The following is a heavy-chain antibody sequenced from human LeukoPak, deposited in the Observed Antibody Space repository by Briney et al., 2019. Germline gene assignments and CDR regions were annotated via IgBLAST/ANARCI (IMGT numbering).Heavy chain of an antibody. D-gene: IGHD3/OR15-3a*01. CDR3: ARGGPTGALDI. CDR1: GFNFCSYW. J-gene: IGHJ3*02. V-gene: IGHV3-7*01. CDR2: INEDGGET. Sequence: PGGSLRLSCAASGFNFCSYWMTWVRQAPGKGLEWVANINEDGGETYSVDSVKGRFTISRDNAKNSLYLQMNSLRAEDTAVYYCARGGPTGALDIWGQGTMVTASS.